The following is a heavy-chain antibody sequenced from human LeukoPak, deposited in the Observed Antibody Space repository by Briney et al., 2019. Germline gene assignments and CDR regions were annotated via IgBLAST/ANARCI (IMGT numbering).Heavy chain of an antibody. CDR1: RYSFTSCY. CDR3: ARSCDSSGYLDY. Sequence: ASVKVSCNASRYSFTSCYVHFVRQAPGQGLVWMGIINPSDGGTTYAQKFQGRVTMTRDTSTTTVYMELSSLRSEDTAVYYCARSCDSSGYLDYWGQGTLVTVSS. CDR2: INPSDGGT. D-gene: IGHD3-22*01. J-gene: IGHJ4*02. V-gene: IGHV1-46*03.